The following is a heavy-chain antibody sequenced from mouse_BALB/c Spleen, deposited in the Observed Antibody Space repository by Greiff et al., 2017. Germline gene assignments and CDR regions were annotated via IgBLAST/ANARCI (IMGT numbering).Heavy chain of an antibody. J-gene: IGHJ2*01. Sequence: EVKLMESGGGLVQPGGSMKLSCVASGFTFSNYWMNWVRQSPEKGLEWVAEIRLKSNNYATNYAESVKGRFTISRDDSKSRVYLQMNNLRAEDTGIYYCTSYDYYYFDNWGQGTTLTVSS. V-gene: IGHV6-6*02. D-gene: IGHD2-4*01. CDR3: TSYDYYYFDN. CDR1: GFTFSNYW. CDR2: IRLKSNNYAT.